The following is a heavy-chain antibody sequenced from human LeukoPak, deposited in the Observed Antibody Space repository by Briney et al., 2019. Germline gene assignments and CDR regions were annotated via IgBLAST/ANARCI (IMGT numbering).Heavy chain of an antibody. CDR1: GFTFSSYA. D-gene: IGHD3-22*01. CDR3: TGHPTDSSAYFNWLDP. Sequence: GGSLRLSCAASGFTFSSYAMHWVRQAPGKGLKWVAVTSFDGSDNYYADSVKGRFTISRDDSKNTAYLQMNSLKTEDTAVYYCTGHPTDSSAYFNWLDPWGQGTLVTVSS. J-gene: IGHJ5*02. CDR2: TSFDGSDN. V-gene: IGHV3-30*04.